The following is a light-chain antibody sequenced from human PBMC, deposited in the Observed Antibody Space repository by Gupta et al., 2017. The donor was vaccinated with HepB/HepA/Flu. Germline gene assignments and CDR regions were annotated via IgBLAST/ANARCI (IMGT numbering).Light chain of an antibody. J-gene: IGLJ2*01. CDR1: SSNIGNNH. Sequence: QSVLPQPPSVSAAPGQQVTISCPGSSSNIGNNHVSWYQQFPGTAPKLLIYDNTNRPSGIPDRLSVSKSGTSATLGITALQTGDEADYYCETWDGSRSAVVFGGGTKLTVL. CDR3: ETWDGSRSAVV. V-gene: IGLV1-51*01. CDR2: DNT.